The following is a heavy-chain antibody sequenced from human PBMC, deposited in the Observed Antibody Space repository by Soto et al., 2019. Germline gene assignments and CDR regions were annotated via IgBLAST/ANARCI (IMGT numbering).Heavy chain of an antibody. CDR3: ARVAGYGSGSRRFDS. Sequence: QVQLMQSETEVAKPGASVKVSCKTSGEAVGTYGRTWVRQAPGQGLEWMGWIVGDSGATIYAQKFKGRVPMSMDRSTNTAYMELRSLTPDDSARYYCARVAGYGSGSRRFDSWGQGTLVSVSS. V-gene: IGHV1-18*01. CDR1: GEAVGTYG. J-gene: IGHJ4*02. D-gene: IGHD3-10*01. CDR2: IVGDSGAT.